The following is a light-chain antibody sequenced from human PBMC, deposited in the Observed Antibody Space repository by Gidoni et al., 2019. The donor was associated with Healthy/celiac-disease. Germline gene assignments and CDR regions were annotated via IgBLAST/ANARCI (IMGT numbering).Light chain of an antibody. J-gene: IGKJ5*01. CDR3: QQLNSYLGD. CDR1: QGISSY. CDR2: AAS. V-gene: IGKV1-9*01. Sequence: DIQLPQSPSFLSASVGDRVTITCRASQGISSYLAWYQQKPGKAPKLLIYAASTLQSGVPSRFSGSGSGTEFTLTISSLQPEDFATYYCQQLNSYLGDFGQGTRLEIK.